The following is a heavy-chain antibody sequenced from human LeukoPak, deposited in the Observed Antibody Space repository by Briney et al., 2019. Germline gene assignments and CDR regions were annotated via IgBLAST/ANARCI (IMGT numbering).Heavy chain of an antibody. D-gene: IGHD3-3*01. CDR2: INHSGST. CDR1: GGSISSSPYY. Sequence: PSETLSLTCTVSGGSISSSPYYWGWIRQPPGKGLEWIGEINHSGSTNYNPSLKSRVTISVDTSKNQFSLKLSSVTAADTAVYYCARGGWPIFGVVPNWFDPWGQGTLVTVSS. J-gene: IGHJ5*02. CDR3: ARGGWPIFGVVPNWFDP. V-gene: IGHV4-39*07.